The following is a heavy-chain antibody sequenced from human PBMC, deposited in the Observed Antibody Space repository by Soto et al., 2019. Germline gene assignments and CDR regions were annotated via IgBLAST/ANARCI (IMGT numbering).Heavy chain of an antibody. CDR2: IIPIFGTA. J-gene: IGHJ3*02. CDR1: GGTFSSYA. D-gene: IGHD5-18*01. Sequence: SVKVSCKASGGTFSSYAISWVRQAPGQGLEWMGGIIPIFGTANYAQKFQGRVTITADESTSTAYMELSSLRPEDTAVYYCARGGVDTAMVDAFDIWGQGTMVTVS. V-gene: IGHV1-69*13. CDR3: ARGGVDTAMVDAFDI.